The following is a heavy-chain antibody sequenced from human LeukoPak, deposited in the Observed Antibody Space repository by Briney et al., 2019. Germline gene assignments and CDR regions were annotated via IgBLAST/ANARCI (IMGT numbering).Heavy chain of an antibody. CDR2: ISHDGRNT. Sequence: GGSLRLSCAASGFTFSQFAVHWVRQAPGKGLEWVADISHDGRNTYYADSVKGRFTISRDNSKNTLYLQMNSLRPEDTAVYYCARARPSMWIDYWGQGTLVTVSS. D-gene: IGHD5-12*01. CDR3: ARARPSMWIDY. CDR1: GFTFSQFA. V-gene: IGHV3-30*04. J-gene: IGHJ4*02.